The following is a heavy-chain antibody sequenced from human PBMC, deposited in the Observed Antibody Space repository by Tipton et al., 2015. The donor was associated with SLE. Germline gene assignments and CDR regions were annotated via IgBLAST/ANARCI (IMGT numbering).Heavy chain of an antibody. Sequence: SLRLSCAASGFTFSDYYMSWIRQAPGKGLEWVSYISSTTSYTDYADSVKGRFTISRDNSKNTLHLQMNSLRAEDTAVYYCARVGRAGSYSYYYYYMDVWGKGTTVTVSS. CDR3: ARVGRAGSYSYYYYYMDV. CDR1: GFTFSDYY. J-gene: IGHJ6*03. CDR2: ISSTTSYT. D-gene: IGHD3-10*01. V-gene: IGHV3-11*06.